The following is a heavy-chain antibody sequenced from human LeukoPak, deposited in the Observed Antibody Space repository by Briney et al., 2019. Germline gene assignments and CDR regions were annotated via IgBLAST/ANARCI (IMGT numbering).Heavy chain of an antibody. CDR3: ARDCVYCTRATCSSHLPEPPSLDY. CDR2: IWFDESNK. D-gene: IGHD2-2*01. Sequence: GGSLRLSCAASGFTFNNYGMHWVRQAPGKGLEWFAFIWFDESNKFYAASVKGRFTISRDNSKNTLYLQMNSLRAEDTAVYYCARDCVYCTRATCSSHLPEPPSLDYWGQGTLVTVSS. J-gene: IGHJ4*02. V-gene: IGHV3-33*01. CDR1: GFTFNNYG.